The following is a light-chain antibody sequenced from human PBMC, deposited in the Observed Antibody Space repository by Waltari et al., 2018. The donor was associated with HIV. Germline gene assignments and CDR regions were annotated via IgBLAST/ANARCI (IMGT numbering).Light chain of an antibody. CDR1: SSNIGNNY. J-gene: IGLJ2*01. V-gene: IGLV1-51*02. CDR3: GTWGSSLSAVV. Sequence: QSVLTQPPSVSAAPGQKVTIPCSGSSSNIGNNYVSWYHQLPGTATKLLIYETNQRPSEIPDRCSVSKSGTSAALGITGLQTGDEADYYCGTWGSSLSAVVFGGGTKVTVL. CDR2: ETN.